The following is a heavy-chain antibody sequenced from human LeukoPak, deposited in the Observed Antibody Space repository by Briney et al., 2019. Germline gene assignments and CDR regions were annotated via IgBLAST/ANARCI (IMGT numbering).Heavy chain of an antibody. J-gene: IGHJ4*02. CDR1: GGSISTGSYY. CDR2: IYYSGST. D-gene: IGHD3-3*01. Sequence: PSETLSLTCTVSGGSISTGSYYWGWIRQPPGTGLEWIGSIYYSGSTYYNPSLKSRITISLDTSKNQFSLKLSSVTAADTAVYYCARDKTFEVVNYFNYWGQGTLVTVSS. CDR3: ARDKTFEVVNYFNY. V-gene: IGHV4-39*07.